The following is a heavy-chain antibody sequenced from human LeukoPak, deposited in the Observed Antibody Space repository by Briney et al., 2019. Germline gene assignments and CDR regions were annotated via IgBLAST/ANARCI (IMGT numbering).Heavy chain of an antibody. J-gene: IGHJ6*03. CDR3: ARHPEQYYYDSSGALGYYYYMDV. CDR2: IYTSGST. D-gene: IGHD3-22*01. Sequence: SETLSLSCTVSGGSISSYYRSWVRQPAGKGLEWIGRIYTSGSTNYNPSLKSRVTMSVDTSKNQFSLKLSSVTAADTAVYYCARHPEQYYYDSSGALGYYYYMDVWGKGTTVTVSS. V-gene: IGHV4-4*07. CDR1: GGSISSYY.